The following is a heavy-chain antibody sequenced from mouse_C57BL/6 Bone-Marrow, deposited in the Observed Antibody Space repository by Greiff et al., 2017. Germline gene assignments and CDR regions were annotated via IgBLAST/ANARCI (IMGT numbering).Heavy chain of an antibody. D-gene: IGHD1-1*01. Sequence: EVKVEESGGGLVKPGGSLKLSCAASGFTFSSYAMSWVRQTPEKRLEWVATISDGGSYTYYPDNVKGRFTISRDNAKNNLYLQMSHLKSEDTAMYYCARGENYYGTLFAYWGQGTLVTVSA. V-gene: IGHV5-4*03. CDR1: GFTFSSYA. J-gene: IGHJ3*01. CDR2: ISDGGSYT. CDR3: ARGENYYGTLFAY.